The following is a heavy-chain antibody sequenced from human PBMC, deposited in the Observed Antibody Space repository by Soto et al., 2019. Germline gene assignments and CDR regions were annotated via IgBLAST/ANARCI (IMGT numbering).Heavy chain of an antibody. V-gene: IGHV4-34*01. J-gene: IGHJ5*02. CDR1: GGSFSDYY. D-gene: IGHD3-3*01. Sequence: QVQLQQWGAGLLKPSETLSLTCAVYGGSFSDYYWSWIRQPPGKGLEWIGEINHSGSTNYNPSLKIGLTISVATSKNQVALNLSSATAADTAVSFCARCHWGYHDGQYRSFSSDPWEQGTLVTVAS. CDR2: INHSGST. CDR3: ARCHWGYHDGQYRSFSSDP.